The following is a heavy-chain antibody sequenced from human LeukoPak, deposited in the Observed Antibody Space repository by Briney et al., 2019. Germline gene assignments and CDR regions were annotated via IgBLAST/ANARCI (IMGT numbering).Heavy chain of an antibody. CDR2: IGGSGGST. J-gene: IGHJ4*02. CDR3: AKEGCTGTNCYINC. CDR1: GFTFRDYA. V-gene: IGHV3-23*01. Sequence: GGSLRLSCPASGFTFRDYAMSWVRQTPGKGLEWVSVIGGSGGSTYYADSVKGRFTISRDDSKNTLYLQMNSLRAEDTAVYHCAKEGCTGTNCYINCWGQGTLVTVSS. D-gene: IGHD2-2*02.